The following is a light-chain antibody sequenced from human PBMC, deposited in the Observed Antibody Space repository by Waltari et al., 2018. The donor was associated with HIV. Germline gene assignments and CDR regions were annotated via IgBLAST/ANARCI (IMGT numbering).Light chain of an antibody. Sequence: YVLTQPPSVSVAPGQTARITCGGDNIAGRKVHWYQRRPGQAPALVVFDDSYRPSGIPERFSGSISGNTATLIISRVEDGDEADYYCQVWDESNEQVVFGGGTRLTVL. J-gene: IGLJ2*01. CDR1: NIAGRK. CDR3: QVWDESNEQVV. CDR2: DDS. V-gene: IGLV3-21*02.